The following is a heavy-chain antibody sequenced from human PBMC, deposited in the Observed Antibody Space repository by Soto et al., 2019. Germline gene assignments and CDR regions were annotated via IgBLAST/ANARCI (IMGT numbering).Heavy chain of an antibody. D-gene: IGHD3-22*01. CDR2: IWYDGSNK. CDR3: ARSSGYYPFDY. J-gene: IGHJ4*02. CDR1: GFTFSSYG. Sequence: AGGSLRLSCAASGFTFSSYGMHWVRQAPGKGLEWVAVIWYDGSNKYYADSVKGRFTISRDNSKNTLYLQMNSLRAEDTAVYYCARSSGYYPFDYWGQGTLVTVSS. V-gene: IGHV3-33*01.